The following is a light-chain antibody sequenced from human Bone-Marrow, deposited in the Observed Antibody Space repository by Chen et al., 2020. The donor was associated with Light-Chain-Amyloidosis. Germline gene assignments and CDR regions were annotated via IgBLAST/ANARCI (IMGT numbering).Light chain of an antibody. CDR2: DDS. CDR1: NIGSTS. J-gene: IGLJ3*02. Sequence: SYVLTQPSSVSVAPGQTATIACGGNNIGSTSVHWYQQTPGQAPLLVVYDDSDRPSGIPERLSGSNSVNTATLTISRVEAGDEADYYCQVWDRSSDRSVFGGGTKLTVL. CDR3: QVWDRSSDRSV. V-gene: IGLV3-21*02.